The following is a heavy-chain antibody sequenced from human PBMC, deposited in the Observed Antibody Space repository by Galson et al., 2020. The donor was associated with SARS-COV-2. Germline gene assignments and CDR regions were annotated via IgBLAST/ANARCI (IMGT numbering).Heavy chain of an antibody. CDR3: AREYSSGWFNGFDP. D-gene: IGHD6-19*01. CDR2: ISSSGSTI. V-gene: IGHV3-11*01. Sequence: KIGESLKISCAASGFTFSDYYMSWIRQAPGKGLEWVSYISSSGSTIYYADSVKGRFTISRDNAKNSLYLQMNSLRAEDTAVYYCAREYSSGWFNGFDPWGQGTLVTVSS. CDR1: GFTFSDYY. J-gene: IGHJ5*02.